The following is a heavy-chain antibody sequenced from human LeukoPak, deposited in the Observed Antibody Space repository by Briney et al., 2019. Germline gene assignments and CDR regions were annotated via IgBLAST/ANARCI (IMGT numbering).Heavy chain of an antibody. D-gene: IGHD3-3*01. CDR3: ASKPDFWSGYTFDY. V-gene: IGHV3-11*04. J-gene: IGHJ4*02. CDR2: ISSSGSTI. Sequence: PGGSLRLSCAASGFTFSDYYMSWIRQAPGKGLEWVSYISSSGSTIYYADSVKGRFTISRDNAKNSLYLQMNSLRAEDTAVYYCASKPDFWSGYTFDYWGQGTLVTVSS. CDR1: GFTFSDYY.